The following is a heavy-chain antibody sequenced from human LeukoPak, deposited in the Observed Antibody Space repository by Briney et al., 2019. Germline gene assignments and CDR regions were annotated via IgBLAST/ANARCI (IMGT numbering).Heavy chain of an antibody. CDR2: INHSGSA. Sequence: SETLSLTCAVYGGSLSGSYWSWIRQPPGKGLEWIGEINHSGSANYNPSLKSRVTLSIDKSKNQFSLNLNSVAAADTAVYYCARARRDSGYYKVDYWGQGTLVTVSS. CDR3: ARARRDSGYYKVDY. D-gene: IGHD3-3*01. V-gene: IGHV4-34*01. J-gene: IGHJ4*02. CDR1: GGSLSGSY.